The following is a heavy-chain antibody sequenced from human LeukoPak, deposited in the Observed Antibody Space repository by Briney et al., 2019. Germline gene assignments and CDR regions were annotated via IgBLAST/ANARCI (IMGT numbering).Heavy chain of an antibody. CDR2: MNPNSGNT. V-gene: IGHV1-8*03. Sequence: GASVKVSCKASGYTFTSYDINWVRQATGQGLEWMGWMNPNSGNTGYAQKFQGRVTITRNTSISTAYMELSSLRSEDTAVYYCARGKGPYTVTTSDYYMDVWGKGTTVTVSS. CDR1: GYTFTSYD. CDR3: ARGKGPYTVTTSDYYMDV. D-gene: IGHD4-11*01. J-gene: IGHJ6*03.